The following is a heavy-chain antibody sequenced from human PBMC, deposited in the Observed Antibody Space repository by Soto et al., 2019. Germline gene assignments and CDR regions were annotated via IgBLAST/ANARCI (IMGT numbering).Heavy chain of an antibody. V-gene: IGHV4-34*01. J-gene: IGHJ4*02. CDR3: ARGGPTIFGVVRGLFDY. Sequence: SETLSLTCAVYGGSFSGYYWSWIRQPPGKGLEWIGEINHSGSTNYNPSLKSRVTISVDRSKNQFSLKLSSVTAADTAVYYCARGGPTIFGVVRGLFDYWGQGTLVTVSS. CDR1: GGSFSGYY. CDR2: INHSGST. D-gene: IGHD3-3*01.